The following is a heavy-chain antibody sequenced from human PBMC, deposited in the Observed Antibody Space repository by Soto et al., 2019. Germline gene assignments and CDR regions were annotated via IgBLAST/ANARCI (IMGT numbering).Heavy chain of an antibody. D-gene: IGHD1-26*01. CDR2: VGSDGMHK. CDR1: GFTFTNCA. CDR3: ARDVIVDAPDYFHY. Sequence: QVQLVESGGGVVQPGRSLRISCAASGFTFTNCAMHWVRQAPGKGLEWVAVVGSDGMHKYYGDFVKGRFTISRDTSENTVYLQMDRLTSEDTAVYYCARDVIVDAPDYFHYWGRGTLVTVSS. J-gene: IGHJ4*02. V-gene: IGHV3-30*01.